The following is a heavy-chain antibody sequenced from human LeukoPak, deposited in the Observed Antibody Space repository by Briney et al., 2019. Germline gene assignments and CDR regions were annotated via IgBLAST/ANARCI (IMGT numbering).Heavy chain of an antibody. J-gene: IGHJ5*02. D-gene: IGHD6-13*01. CDR1: GFTFSSYS. CDR3: AKTGAAAGSNWFDP. V-gene: IGHV3-48*01. Sequence: GGSLRLSCAASGFTFSSYSMNWVRQAPGKGLEWVSYISSSSSTIYYADSVKGRFTISSDNSKNTLYLQMNSLRAEDTAVYYCAKTGAAAGSNWFDPWGQGTLVTVSS. CDR2: ISSSSSTI.